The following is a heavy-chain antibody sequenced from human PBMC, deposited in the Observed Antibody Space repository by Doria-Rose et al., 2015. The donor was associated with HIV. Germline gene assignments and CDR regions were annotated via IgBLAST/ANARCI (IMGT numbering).Heavy chain of an antibody. J-gene: IGHJ4*02. CDR1: GFTFGRYS. CDR2: ISSSSEYI. D-gene: IGHD3-22*01. CDR3: ARDHYDSGGYYSD. Sequence: VQLVQSGGGLVKPGGSLRLSCAASGFTFGRYSMNWVRQAPGKGLEWVSSISSSSEYIYYVDSVQGRFTISRDNAKNSAYLQMNSLRTEDTAVYYCARDHYDSGGYYSDWGQGTLVTVSS. V-gene: IGHV3-21*03.